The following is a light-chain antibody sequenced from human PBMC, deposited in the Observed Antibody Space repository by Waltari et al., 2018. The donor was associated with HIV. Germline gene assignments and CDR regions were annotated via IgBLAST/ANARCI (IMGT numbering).Light chain of an antibody. V-gene: IGLV2-14*01. Sequence: QSALTQPASVSGSPGQSITLSCTGPTRAFGDSASVSWFQHFPNKAPPLIIYDVTRRPTGVYNRFSGSKSGDTASLIISGLLPEDEADYYCCSHSTTGSLVFGGGTKLTVL. CDR3: CSHSTTGSLV. J-gene: IGLJ2*01. CDR2: DVT. CDR1: TRAFGDSAS.